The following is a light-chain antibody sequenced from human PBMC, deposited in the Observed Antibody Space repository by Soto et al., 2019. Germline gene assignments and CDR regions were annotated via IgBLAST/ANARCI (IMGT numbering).Light chain of an antibody. CDR1: SSDVGGYNY. J-gene: IGLJ1*01. CDR2: AVS. CDR3: SSYTTSSPRLYV. V-gene: IGLV2-14*01. Sequence: QSALTQPASVSESPGQSITISCTGTSSDVGGYNYVSWYQQHPGKAPKLMIYAVSNRPSGVSTRCSGSKSGNTASLTISGLQAQDEAVHHCSSYTTSSPRLYVFGTGTKLTVL.